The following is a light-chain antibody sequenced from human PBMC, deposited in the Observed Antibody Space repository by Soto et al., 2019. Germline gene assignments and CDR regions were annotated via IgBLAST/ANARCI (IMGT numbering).Light chain of an antibody. J-gene: IGLJ1*01. Sequence: QSVLTQPPSASGSPGQSVTISGTGTSSDVGANNDYVSWYQQHPGKVPKLMIYEVSKRPPGVPDRFSGSKSGNTASLTVSGLQADDEADYYCSSYAGSDNFVFGTGTKVTVL. V-gene: IGLV2-8*01. CDR2: EVS. CDR3: SSYAGSDNFV. CDR1: SSDVGANNDY.